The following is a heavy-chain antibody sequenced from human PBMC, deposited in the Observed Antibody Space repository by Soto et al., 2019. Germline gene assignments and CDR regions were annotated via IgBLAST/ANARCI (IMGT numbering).Heavy chain of an antibody. CDR1: GFQFAREA. J-gene: IGHJ3*02. CDR2: AAATGGDS. Sequence: GGSLRLSCKATGFQFAREAMSWVRHSPKKGLELVSVAAATGGDSYYADSVKGRFTISRDNSQGILFLQMNNLRGDDAGVYYCARERVTGGAFDIWGQGTTVTVSS. D-gene: IGHD2-21*02. CDR3: ARERVTGGAFDI. V-gene: IGHV3-23*01.